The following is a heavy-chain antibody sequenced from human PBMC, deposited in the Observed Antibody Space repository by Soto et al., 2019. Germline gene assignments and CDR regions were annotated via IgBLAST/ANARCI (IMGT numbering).Heavy chain of an antibody. CDR2: MSTSSGGT. J-gene: IGHJ4*02. Sequence: QVQLVQSGAEVKDPGASVKVSCRPSGYTFTANYIHWVRQAPGQGLEWMGWMSTSSGGTRFAEKFQGRVTLTRDTSSSTAYMELTTLTLDDTAVYYCARGFGSSWFDYWGQGTLVAVSS. D-gene: IGHD3-10*01. CDR1: GYTFTANY. CDR3: ARGFGSSWFDY. V-gene: IGHV1-2*02.